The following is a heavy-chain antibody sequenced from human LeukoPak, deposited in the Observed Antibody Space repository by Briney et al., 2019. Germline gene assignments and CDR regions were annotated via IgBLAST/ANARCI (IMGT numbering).Heavy chain of an antibody. V-gene: IGHV3-64*01. J-gene: IGHJ3*02. CDR3: ASETESSSSDAFDI. CDR1: GFTFSSYV. Sequence: PGGSLRLSCAASGFTFSSYVTHWVRQAPGKGLEYVSGISSNGGTTYYANSVEGRFTISRDNAKNSLYLQMNSLRAEDTAVYYCASETESSSSDAFDIWGQGTMVTVSS. D-gene: IGHD6-6*01. CDR2: ISSNGGTT.